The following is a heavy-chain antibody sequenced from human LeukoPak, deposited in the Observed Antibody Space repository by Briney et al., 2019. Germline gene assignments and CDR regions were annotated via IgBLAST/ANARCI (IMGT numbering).Heavy chain of an antibody. CDR3: ATAGRYCSSTSCYYYFDY. D-gene: IGHD2-2*01. CDR2: FDPEDGET. J-gene: IGHJ4*02. Sequence: ASVKVSCKASGYTLTELSMHWVRQAPGKGLEWMGGFDPEDGETIYAQKFQGRVTMTEDTSTDTAYMELSSLRSEDTAVYYCATAGRYCSSTSCYYYFDYWGQGTLVTVSS. V-gene: IGHV1-24*01. CDR1: GYTLTELS.